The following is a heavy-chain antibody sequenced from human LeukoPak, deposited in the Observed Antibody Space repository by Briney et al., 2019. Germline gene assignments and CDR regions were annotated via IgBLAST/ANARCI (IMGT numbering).Heavy chain of an antibody. V-gene: IGHV3-7*01. D-gene: IGHD3-22*01. CDR1: GFTFSSYW. CDR2: IKQGGSEK. CDR3: AAYYYDSSGYLPFDY. Sequence: GGSLRLSCAASGFTFSSYWMTWVRQAPGKGLEWVANIKQGGSEKYYVDSVKGRFTISRDNAKNSLYLQMNSLRAEDTAVYYCAAYYYDSSGYLPFDYWGQGTLVTVSS. J-gene: IGHJ4*02.